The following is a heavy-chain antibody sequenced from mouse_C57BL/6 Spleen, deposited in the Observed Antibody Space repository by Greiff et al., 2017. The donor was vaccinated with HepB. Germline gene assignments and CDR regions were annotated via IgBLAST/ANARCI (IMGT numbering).Heavy chain of an antibody. V-gene: IGHV1-81*01. CDR3: ARGDCNYRYFDV. CDR1: GYTFTSYG. J-gene: IGHJ1*03. Sequence: VQLQQSGAELARPGASVKLSCKASGYTFTSYGISWVKQRTGQGLEWIGEIYPRSGNTYYNEKFKGKATLSADKSSSTAYMELRSLTSEDSAVYFCARGDCNYRYFDVWGTGTTVTVSS. CDR2: IYPRSGNT.